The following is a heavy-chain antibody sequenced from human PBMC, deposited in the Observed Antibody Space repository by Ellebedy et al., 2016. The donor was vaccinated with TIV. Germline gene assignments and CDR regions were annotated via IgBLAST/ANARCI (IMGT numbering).Heavy chain of an antibody. J-gene: IGHJ4*02. CDR3: ARHAGNAEYAFDF. CDR1: GASIGGYF. CDR2: IHNGVTT. Sequence: MPSETLSLTCAVSGASIGGYFWSWIRQPPGKGLEWIAYIHNGVTTSYNPSLKSRVTISEDTSKNQFSLILTSVTVADTAVYYCARHAGNAEYAFDFWGQGSPVTVSS. D-gene: IGHD2-2*01. V-gene: IGHV4-59*08.